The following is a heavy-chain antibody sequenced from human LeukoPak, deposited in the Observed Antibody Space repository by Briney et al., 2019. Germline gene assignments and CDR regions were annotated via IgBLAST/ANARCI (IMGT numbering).Heavy chain of an antibody. D-gene: IGHD2-8*01. CDR2: ISGSGGST. V-gene: IGHV3-23*01. Sequence: GGSLRLSCAASGFTFSSSAMSWVRQAPGKGLERVSAISGSGGSTYYYADSVKGRFTISRDNSKNTLYLQMNSLRAEDTAVYYCAKVSGYCTNGVYFSYYWGQGTLVTVSS. CDR3: AKVSGYCTNGVYFSYY. CDR1: GFTFSSSA. J-gene: IGHJ4*02.